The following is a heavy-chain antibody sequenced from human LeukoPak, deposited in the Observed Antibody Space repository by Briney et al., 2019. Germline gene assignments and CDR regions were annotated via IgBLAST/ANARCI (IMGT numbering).Heavy chain of an antibody. CDR3: ARDRGGAIFGVAPFDY. Sequence: SETLSLTCTVSGGSVSTASYYWGWIRQPPGKGLEWIGSIYYSGSTSYNPSLKSRVTISVDTSKNQFSLKLSSVTAADTAVYYCARDRGGAIFGVAPFDYWGQGTLVTVSS. CDR2: IYYSGST. V-gene: IGHV4-39*07. J-gene: IGHJ4*02. CDR1: GGSVSTASYY. D-gene: IGHD3-3*01.